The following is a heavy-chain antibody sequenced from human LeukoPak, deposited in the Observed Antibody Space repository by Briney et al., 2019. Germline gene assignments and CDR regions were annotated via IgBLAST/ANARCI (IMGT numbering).Heavy chain of an antibody. D-gene: IGHD1-26*01. J-gene: IGHJ4*02. V-gene: IGHV3-7*01. Sequence: GGSLRLSCAASGFTFSSYWMSWVRQAPGKGLEWVANIKQDGSEKYYVDSAKGRFTISRDNAKNSLYLQMNSLRAEDTAVYYCARMGYSGSYYSSYFDYWGQGTLVTVSS. CDR1: GFTFSSYW. CDR2: IKQDGSEK. CDR3: ARMGYSGSYYSSYFDY.